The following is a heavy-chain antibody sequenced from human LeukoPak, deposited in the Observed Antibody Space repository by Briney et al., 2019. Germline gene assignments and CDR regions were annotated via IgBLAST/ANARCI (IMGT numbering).Heavy chain of an antibody. CDR3: AREMGYYYGSGSYYRVGWFDP. D-gene: IGHD3-10*01. CDR2: IYYSGST. V-gene: IGHV4-59*01. J-gene: IGHJ5*02. Sequence: SETLSLTCTVSGGSISSYYWSWIRQPPGKGLEWIGYIYYSGSTNYNPSLKSRVTISVDTSKNQFSLKLSSVTAADTAVYYCAREMGYYYGSGSYYRVGWFDPWGQGTLVTASS. CDR1: GGSISSYY.